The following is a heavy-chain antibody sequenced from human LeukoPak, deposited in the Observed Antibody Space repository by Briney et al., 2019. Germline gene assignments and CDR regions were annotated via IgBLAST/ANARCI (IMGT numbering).Heavy chain of an antibody. J-gene: IGHJ5*02. Sequence: ASVKVSCKASGYTFTSYDINWVRQATGQGLEWMGWMNPNSGNTGYAQKFQGRVTMTRNTSISTAYMELSSLRSEDTAVYYCARSVYYGSGSPVSLYWFDPWGQGTLVTVSS. V-gene: IGHV1-8*01. CDR1: GYTFTSYD. CDR2: MNPNSGNT. CDR3: ARSVYYGSGSPVSLYWFDP. D-gene: IGHD3-10*01.